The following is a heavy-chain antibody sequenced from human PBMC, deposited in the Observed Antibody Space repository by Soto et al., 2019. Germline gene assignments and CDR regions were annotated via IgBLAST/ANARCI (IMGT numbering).Heavy chain of an antibody. CDR2: VYHSGST. CDR1: GGSIRGGGHY. J-gene: IGHJ4*03. V-gene: IGHV4-31*03. D-gene: IGHD7-27*01. Sequence: QVQLQESGPGLVKPSQTLSLTCSVSGGSIRGGGHYWNWIRQFPGKGLEWIGYVYHSGSTHYNPSLRGRLTISIDTSKNQFSLRLISVTAAVTALYYCARDTGLAPTVWGYWGHGTQVTVSS. CDR3: ARDTGLAPTVWGY.